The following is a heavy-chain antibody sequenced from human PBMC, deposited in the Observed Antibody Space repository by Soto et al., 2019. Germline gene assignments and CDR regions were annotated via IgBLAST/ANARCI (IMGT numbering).Heavy chain of an antibody. D-gene: IGHD3-22*01. CDR2: INHSGST. Sequence: QVQLQQWGAGLLKPSETLSLTCAVYGGSFSGYYWSWIRQPPGKGLEWIGEINHSGSTNYNPSLKSRVTISVDTSKNQFSLKLSSVNAADTAVYYCARSPWGRSSGSDYWGQGTLVTVSS. CDR3: ARSPWGRSSGSDY. V-gene: IGHV4-34*01. J-gene: IGHJ4*02. CDR1: GGSFSGYY.